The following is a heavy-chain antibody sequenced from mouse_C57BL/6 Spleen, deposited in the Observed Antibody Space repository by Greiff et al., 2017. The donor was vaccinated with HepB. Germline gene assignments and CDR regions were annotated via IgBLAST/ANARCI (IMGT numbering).Heavy chain of an antibody. V-gene: IGHV14-2*01. CDR1: GFNIKDYY. CDR2: IDPEDGET. J-gene: IGHJ2*01. CDR3: AKEGMDGYYLFDY. D-gene: IGHD2-3*01. Sequence: EVQVVESGAELVKPGASVKLSCTASGFNIKDYYMHWVKQRTEQGLEWIGRIDPEDGETKYAPKFQGKATITADTSSNTAYLQLSSLTSEDTAVYYCAKEGMDGYYLFDYWGQGTTLTVSS.